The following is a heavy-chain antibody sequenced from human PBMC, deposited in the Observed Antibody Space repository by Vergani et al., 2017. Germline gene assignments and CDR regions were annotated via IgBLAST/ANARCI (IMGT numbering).Heavy chain of an antibody. V-gene: IGHV1-46*03. Sequence: VQVVQSGAEVKKSGASVKVSCKTSGYTFSNYYMHWVRQAPGQGLEWMGIINPSGGHTNYAQKFQGRVTMTRDTSTVTVYMELSRLRSEDTAIYYCARVDYGIVTGYRYWGQGTLVTVSA. CDR2: INPSGGHT. CDR3: ARVDYGIVTGYRY. D-gene: IGHD3-9*01. J-gene: IGHJ4*02. CDR1: GYTFSNYY.